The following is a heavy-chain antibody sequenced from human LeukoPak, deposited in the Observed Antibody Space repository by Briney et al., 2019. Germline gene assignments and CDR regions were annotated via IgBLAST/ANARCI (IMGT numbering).Heavy chain of an antibody. Sequence: GESLKISCKGSGYSFTSYWIGWVRQMPGKGLEWMGIIYPGDSDTRYSPSFQGQVTISADKSISIAYLQWSSLKASDTAMYYCARYLDSSGYYDAFDIWGQGTMVTVSS. V-gene: IGHV5-51*01. J-gene: IGHJ3*02. D-gene: IGHD3-22*01. CDR2: IYPGDSDT. CDR3: ARYLDSSGYYDAFDI. CDR1: GYSFTSYW.